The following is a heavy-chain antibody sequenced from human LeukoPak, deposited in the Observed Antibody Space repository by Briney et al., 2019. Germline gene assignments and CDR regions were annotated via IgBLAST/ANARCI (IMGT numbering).Heavy chain of an antibody. Sequence: GASVKVSCKASGGTFSSYAISWVRQAPGQGLEWMGRIIPILGIANYAQKFQGRVTMTTDTSTSTAYMELRSLRSDDTAVYYCARSYGEAAAFDIWGQGTMVTVSS. D-gene: IGHD4-17*01. CDR3: ARSYGEAAAFDI. V-gene: IGHV1-69*04. CDR1: GGTFSSYA. CDR2: IIPILGIA. J-gene: IGHJ3*02.